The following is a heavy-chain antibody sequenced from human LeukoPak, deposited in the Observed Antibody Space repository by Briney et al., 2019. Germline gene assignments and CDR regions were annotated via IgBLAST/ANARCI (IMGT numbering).Heavy chain of an antibody. Sequence: PSETLSLTCAVYGGSFSGYYWSWIRQPPGKGLEWIGSIYYSGSTYYNPSLKSRVTISVDTSKNQFSLKLSSVTAADTAVYYCARGFPSGLPETRIQLDYWGQGTLVTVSS. D-gene: IGHD5-18*01. CDR2: IYYSGST. V-gene: IGHV4-34*01. CDR3: ARGFPSGLPETRIQLDY. J-gene: IGHJ4*02. CDR1: GGSFSGYY.